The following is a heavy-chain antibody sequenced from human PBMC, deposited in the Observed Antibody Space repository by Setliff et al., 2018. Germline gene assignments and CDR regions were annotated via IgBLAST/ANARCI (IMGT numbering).Heavy chain of an antibody. CDR1: GCTFINYG. CDR3: ARVATLIRGVTVNWFDP. Sequence: ASVKVSCKTSGCTFINYGLSWMRQAPGQGLEWVGWIDPKSGRTKYAVKFQGRVTMTRDTSISTAYMELSSLRSDDTAVYYCARVATLIRGVTVNWFDPWGQGTLVTVSS. D-gene: IGHD3-10*01. CDR2: IDPKSGRT. V-gene: IGHV1-2*02. J-gene: IGHJ5*02.